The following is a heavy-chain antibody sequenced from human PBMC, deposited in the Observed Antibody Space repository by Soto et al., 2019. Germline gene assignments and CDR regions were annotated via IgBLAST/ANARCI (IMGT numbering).Heavy chain of an antibody. D-gene: IGHD3-22*01. CDR1: GGSISSSSYY. V-gene: IGHV4-39*01. CDR2: IYYSGST. J-gene: IGHJ4*02. Sequence: QLQLQESGPGLVKPSETLSLTCTVSGGSISSSSYYWGWIRQPPGKGLEWIGSIYYSGSTYYNPSLRGRVTIAVDTSKNQFSLKVSSVTAADTAGYCCARIPVGVMIVDYWGQGTLVTVSS. CDR3: ARIPVGVMIVDY.